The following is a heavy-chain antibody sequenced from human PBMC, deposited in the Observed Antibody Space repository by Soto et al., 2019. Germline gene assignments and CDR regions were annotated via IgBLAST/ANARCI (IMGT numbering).Heavy chain of an antibody. CDR2: IYDSGST. J-gene: IGHJ2*01. Sequence: QLQLRESGPGLVKPSETLSLTCTVSGGSISGGVGGLYYWSWIRQPPGKGLEWIGYIYDSGSTYYHPSLKGRVTISVDPSKNQFSLRLSSVTAADTAVYYCAREVIPLTTDWYFDLWGRGTLVTVSS. CDR1: GGSISGGVGGLYY. CDR3: AREVIPLTTDWYFDL. D-gene: IGHD4-17*01. V-gene: IGHV4-30-4*01.